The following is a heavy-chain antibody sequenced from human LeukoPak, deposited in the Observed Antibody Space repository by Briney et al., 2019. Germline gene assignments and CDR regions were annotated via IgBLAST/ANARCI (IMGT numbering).Heavy chain of an antibody. CDR3: ASVGDGYNDY. CDR2: IDPSDSYT. D-gene: IGHD5-24*01. Sequence: GESLKISCKGSGYSFTSYWISWVRQMPGKGLEWMGRIDPSDSYTNYSPSFQGHVTISADKSISTAYLQWSSLKASDTAMYYCASVGDGYNDYWSQGTLVTVSS. CDR1: GYSFTSYW. V-gene: IGHV5-10-1*01. J-gene: IGHJ4*02.